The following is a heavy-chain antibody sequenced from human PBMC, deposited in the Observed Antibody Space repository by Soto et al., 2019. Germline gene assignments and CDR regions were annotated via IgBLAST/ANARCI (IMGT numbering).Heavy chain of an antibody. V-gene: IGHV1-69*13. CDR2: IIPIFGTA. D-gene: IGHD3-16*02. Sequence: ASVKVSCKASGGNFSSYAISWVRQAPGRGLEWMGGIIPIFGTANYAQKFQGRVTITADESTSTAYMELSSLRSEDTAVYYCARSLRSLRAFDIWGQGTMVTVSS. CDR1: GGNFSSYA. J-gene: IGHJ3*02. CDR3: ARSLRSLRAFDI.